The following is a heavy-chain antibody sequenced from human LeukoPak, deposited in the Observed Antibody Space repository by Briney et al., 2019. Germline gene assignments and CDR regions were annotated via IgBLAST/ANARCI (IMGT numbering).Heavy chain of an antibody. Sequence: ASVKVSCKASGYTFTNYDINWVRQATGQGLEWMGWMNPNSGNTGYAQKFQGRVTITRNTSISTAYMELSSLRSENTAVYYCSLSLLNGFDTWGQGTLVTVSS. J-gene: IGHJ3*02. CDR1: GYTFTNYD. CDR3: SLSLLNGFDT. CDR2: MNPNSGNT. V-gene: IGHV1-8*03.